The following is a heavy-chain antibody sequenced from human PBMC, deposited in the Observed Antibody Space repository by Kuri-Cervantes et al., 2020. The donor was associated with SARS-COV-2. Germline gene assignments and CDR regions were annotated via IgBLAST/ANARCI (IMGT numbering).Heavy chain of an antibody. Sequence: SETLSLTCTVSRGSISSSSYYWGWIRQPPGKGLEWIGSIYYTGNTYYNPSLNSRVTMSVDTSKNQFSLKVSSVTAADTAVYYCARIRHPYWYFDLWGRGTLVTVSS. J-gene: IGHJ2*01. CDR3: ARIRHPYWYFDL. CDR2: IYYTGNT. D-gene: IGHD1-1*01. V-gene: IGHV4-39*01. CDR1: RGSISSSSYY.